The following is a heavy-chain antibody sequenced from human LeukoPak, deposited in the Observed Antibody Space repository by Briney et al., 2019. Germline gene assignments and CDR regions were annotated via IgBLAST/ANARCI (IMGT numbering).Heavy chain of an antibody. Sequence: ASVKVSCKASGYTFTGYYMHWVRQAPGQGLEWMGWINPNSGGTNYAQKFQGRVTMTRDTSISTAYMELSRLRSDDTAMYYCARDRDSSSWYDYWGQGTLVTVSS. J-gene: IGHJ4*02. D-gene: IGHD6-13*01. CDR2: INPNSGGT. CDR3: ARDRDSSSWYDY. CDR1: GYTFTGYY. V-gene: IGHV1-2*02.